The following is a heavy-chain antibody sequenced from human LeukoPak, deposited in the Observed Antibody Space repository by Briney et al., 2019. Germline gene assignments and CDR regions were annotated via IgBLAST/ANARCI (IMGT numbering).Heavy chain of an antibody. CDR3: ARYHFGYYFDY. Sequence: SETLSLTCTVSGGSINSGDYYWSWIRQPPGKGLEWFGYIYYSGNTYYNPSLKSRITISIDTSRNQFPLRLTSVTAADTAVYYCARYHFGYYFDYWGQGTLVTVSS. V-gene: IGHV4-30-4*01. J-gene: IGHJ4*02. D-gene: IGHD3-10*01. CDR2: IYYSGNT. CDR1: GGSINSGDYY.